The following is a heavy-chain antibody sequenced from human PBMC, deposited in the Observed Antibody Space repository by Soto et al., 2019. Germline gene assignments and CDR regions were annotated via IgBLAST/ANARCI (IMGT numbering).Heavy chain of an antibody. CDR3: ARVGGYGGNSPDAFDI. CDR2: IIPIFGTA. D-gene: IGHD4-17*01. Sequence: SVKVSCKASGGSFSSYAISWVRQAPGQGLEWMGGIIPIFGTANYAQKFQGRVTITADESTSTAYMELSSLRSEDTAVYYCARVGGYGGNSPDAFDIWGQGTMVTVS. V-gene: IGHV1-69*13. CDR1: GGSFSSYA. J-gene: IGHJ3*02.